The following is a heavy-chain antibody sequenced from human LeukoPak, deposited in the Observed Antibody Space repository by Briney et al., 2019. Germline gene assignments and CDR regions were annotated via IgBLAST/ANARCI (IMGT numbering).Heavy chain of an antibody. CDR3: ARDDFWSGKNWFDP. Sequence: PSETLSLTCTVSGGSISTYYWSWIRQPPGKGLEWIGYIYYSGSANYNRSSGSANYNPSLKSRASISLDTSKNQFSLKLNSVTAADTAVYYCARDDFWSGKNWFDPWGQGTLVTVSS. V-gene: IGHV4-59*12. J-gene: IGHJ5*02. CDR2: IYYSGSANYNRSSGSA. D-gene: IGHD3-3*01. CDR1: GGSISTYY.